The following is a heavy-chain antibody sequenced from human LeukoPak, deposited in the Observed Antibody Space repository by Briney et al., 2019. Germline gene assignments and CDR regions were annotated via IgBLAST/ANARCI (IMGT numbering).Heavy chain of an antibody. D-gene: IGHD3-10*01. J-gene: IGHJ4*02. CDR1: GFTFSSYG. CDR2: LSYDGSNK. V-gene: IGHV3-30*18. Sequence: GRSLRLSCAASGFTFSSYGMHWVRQAPGKGLEWGAVLSYDGSNKYYADSVKGRFTISRDNSKNTLYLQMNSLRAEDTAVYYCAKVGGSGSYYNFFDYWGQGTLVTVSS. CDR3: AKVGGSGSYYNFFDY.